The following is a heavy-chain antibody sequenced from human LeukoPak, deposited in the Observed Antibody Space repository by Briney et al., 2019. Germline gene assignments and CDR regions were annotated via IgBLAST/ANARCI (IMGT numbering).Heavy chain of an antibody. CDR1: GFTFSSYG. CDR2: IRYDGSNE. Sequence: PGGSLRLSCAASGFTFSSYGMHWVRQAPGKGLEWVAFIRYDGSNEYHADSVKGRFTISRDNSKNTLYLQMNSLRTEDTAVYHCAKDIRAGTRGNYFDYWGQGTLVTVSS. J-gene: IGHJ4*02. CDR3: AKDIRAGTRGNYFDY. V-gene: IGHV3-30*02. D-gene: IGHD6-13*01.